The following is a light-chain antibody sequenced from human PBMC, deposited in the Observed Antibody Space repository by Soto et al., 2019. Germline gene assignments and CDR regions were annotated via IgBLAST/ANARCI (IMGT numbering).Light chain of an antibody. V-gene: IGKV1-39*01. J-gene: IGKJ4*01. CDR1: QSISSY. CDR3: QQSYSTPLT. CDR2: AAS. Sequence: DIQMTQSPSSLSASVGDRVTITCRASQSISSYLNWYQQKPGKAPKLLIYAASSLQSGVPSRFSGSGSGKDFTHTLSSLQPEEYATYYCQQSYSTPLTFGGGTKVEIK.